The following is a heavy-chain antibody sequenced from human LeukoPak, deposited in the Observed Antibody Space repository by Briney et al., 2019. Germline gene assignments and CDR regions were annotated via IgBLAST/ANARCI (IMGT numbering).Heavy chain of an antibody. D-gene: IGHD3-16*02. Sequence: SETLSLTCAVYGGSFSGYYWSWIRQPPGKGLEWIGEINHSGSTNYNPSLKSRVTISVDTSKNQFSLKLSSVTAADTAVYYCARTVWGSYRPKGGFDYWGQGTLVTVSS. J-gene: IGHJ4*02. V-gene: IGHV4-34*01. CDR2: INHSGST. CDR1: GGSFSGYY. CDR3: ARTVWGSYRPKGGFDY.